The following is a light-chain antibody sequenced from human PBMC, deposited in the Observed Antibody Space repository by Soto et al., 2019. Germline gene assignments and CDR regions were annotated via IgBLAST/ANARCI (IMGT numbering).Light chain of an antibody. CDR2: DPS. J-gene: IGKJ2*01. CDR1: QSISNW. Sequence: DVQLNQSASTLSASVGDRVTITCRASQSISNWLAWYQQTPGKAPKLLIYDPSSLASRVPSRFSGSGSGTEFTLTISSLQPDDFATYYCQQYSSYPYTFGQGTKVDI. V-gene: IGKV1-5*01. CDR3: QQYSSYPYT.